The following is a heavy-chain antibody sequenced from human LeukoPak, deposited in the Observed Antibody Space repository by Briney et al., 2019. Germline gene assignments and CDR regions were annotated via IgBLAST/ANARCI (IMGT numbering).Heavy chain of an antibody. V-gene: IGHV1-2*02. D-gene: IGHD3-22*01. Sequence: GSLKLSCKASGYTFSGYCMHWVRQAPGQGLEWMAWIKPNSGDTNYAQKFQGRVTMTRDTSISTAYMELSRLTSDDTAMYYCARDRTSGYNWFDPWGQGNLVTVSS. CDR3: ARDRTSGYNWFDP. CDR2: IKPNSGDT. J-gene: IGHJ5*02. CDR1: GYTFSGYC.